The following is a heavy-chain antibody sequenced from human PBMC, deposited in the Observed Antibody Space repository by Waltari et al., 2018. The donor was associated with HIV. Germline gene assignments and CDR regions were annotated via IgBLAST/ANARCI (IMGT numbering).Heavy chain of an antibody. CDR2: IYYSGST. J-gene: IGHJ4*02. V-gene: IGHV4-59*01. Sequence: QVQLQESGPGLVKPSETLSLTCTVSGGSISSYYWSWIRQPPGKGLEWIGYIYYSGSTNYHPALQSRVTISVDTSKNQCVLKLTSVTAADTAVYYCARYIAAAASSPYYFDYWGQGTLFTVSS. CDR3: ARYIAAAASSPYYFDY. CDR1: GGSISSYY. D-gene: IGHD6-13*01.